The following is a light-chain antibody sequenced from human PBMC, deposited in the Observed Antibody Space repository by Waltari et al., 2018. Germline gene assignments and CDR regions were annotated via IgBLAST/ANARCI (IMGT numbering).Light chain of an antibody. CDR3: QQYVRLPVT. CDR2: GAS. V-gene: IGKV3-20*01. Sequence: EIVLTQSPGTLSLSPGERATLSCRASQSVSRTLAWYQQKPGQAPRLLIYGASTRATGIPERFSGGGSGTDFSLTISRLEPEDFAVYYCQQYVRLPVTFGQGTKVEIK. CDR1: QSVSRT. J-gene: IGKJ1*01.